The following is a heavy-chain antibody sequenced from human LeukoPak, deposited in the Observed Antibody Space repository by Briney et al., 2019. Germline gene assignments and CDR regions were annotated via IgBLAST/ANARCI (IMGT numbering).Heavy chain of an antibody. CDR1: GYSFTGYY. CDR2: INPKSGGT. J-gene: IGHJ4*02. CDR3: AIVVEDYFDY. V-gene: IGHV1-2*02. D-gene: IGHD2-15*01. Sequence: ASVKVSCKASGYSFTGYYMHWVRQAPGQGLEWMGWINPKSGGTNYAQQFQGRVTMTRDTSISTAYMELSGLRSDDTAFYYCAIVVEDYFDYWGQGTLVTVSS.